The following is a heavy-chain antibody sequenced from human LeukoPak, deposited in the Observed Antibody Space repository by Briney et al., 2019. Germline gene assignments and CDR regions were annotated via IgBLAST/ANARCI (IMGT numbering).Heavy chain of an antibody. J-gene: IGHJ5*02. D-gene: IGHD6-6*01. Sequence: SQTLSLTCAISGDSVSSNSAAWNWIRQSPSRGLEWLGRTYHRSKWYNDYAVSVKSRITINPDTSKNQFSLQLNSVTSEDTAVYYCARAALGYSSSINWFDPWGRGTLVTVSS. CDR3: ARAALGYSSSINWFDP. CDR1: GDSVSSNSAA. V-gene: IGHV6-1*01. CDR2: TYHRSKWYN.